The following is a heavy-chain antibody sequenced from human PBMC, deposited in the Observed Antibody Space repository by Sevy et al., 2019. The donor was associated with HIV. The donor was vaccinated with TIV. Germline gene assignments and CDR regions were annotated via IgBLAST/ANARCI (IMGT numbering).Heavy chain of an antibody. V-gene: IGHV3-7*01. D-gene: IGHD3-22*01. J-gene: IGHJ3*02. Sequence: GGSLRLSCAASGFTFSSYWMNWVRQAPGKGLEWVANIKQDGSEKYYVDSVKGRFTISRDNAKNSLYLQMNSLRAEDTAVYYCARASGYYYRDAFDIWGQGTMVTVSS. CDR1: GFTFSSYW. CDR3: ARASGYYYRDAFDI. CDR2: IKQDGSEK.